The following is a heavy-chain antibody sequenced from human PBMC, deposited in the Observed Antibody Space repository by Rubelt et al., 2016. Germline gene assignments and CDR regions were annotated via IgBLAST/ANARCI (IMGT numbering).Heavy chain of an antibody. D-gene: IGHD3-10*01. V-gene: IGHV3-23*01. CDR3: AKYHRSGSYYDFDC. J-gene: IGHJ4*02. CDR2: ISGSVGGT. CDR1: GSTFSSYA. Sequence: EVQLLESGGGLVQPGPSLRLSCAASGSTFSSYAMTWVRHAPGKGLDWVSFISGSVGGTYYADSVKGRFTIARDNSKNTLYLQMNSLGAQDTVVYYCAKYHRSGSYYDFDCWGQGTLVTVSS.